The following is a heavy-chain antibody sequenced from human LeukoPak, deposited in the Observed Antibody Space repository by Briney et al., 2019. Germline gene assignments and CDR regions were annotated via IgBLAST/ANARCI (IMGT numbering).Heavy chain of an antibody. CDR2: XXXXGST. D-gene: IGHD3-22*01. V-gene: IGHV4-59*01. Sequence: SETLSLTCTVSGGSISSYYWSWIRQPPGKGLEXXXXXXXXGSTNYNPSLKSRVTISVDTSKNQFSLKLSSVTAADTAVYYCARLPYYYDSSGYSVWYFDLWGRGTLVTVSS. CDR1: GGSISSYY. J-gene: IGHJ2*01. CDR3: ARLPYYYDSSGYSVWYFDL.